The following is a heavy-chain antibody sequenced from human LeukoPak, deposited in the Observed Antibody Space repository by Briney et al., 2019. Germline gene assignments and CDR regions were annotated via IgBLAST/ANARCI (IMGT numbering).Heavy chain of an antibody. CDR1: GGSISSSSYY. J-gene: IGHJ4*02. Sequence: SETLSLTCTVSGGSISSSSYYWGWIRQPPGKGLEWIGSIYYSGSTYYNPSLKSRVTISVDTSKNQFSLKLSSGTAADTAVYYCARVRDQYYYDSSGYYLFDYWGQGTLVTVSS. CDR2: IYYSGST. V-gene: IGHV4-39*07. CDR3: ARVRDQYYYDSSGYYLFDY. D-gene: IGHD3-22*01.